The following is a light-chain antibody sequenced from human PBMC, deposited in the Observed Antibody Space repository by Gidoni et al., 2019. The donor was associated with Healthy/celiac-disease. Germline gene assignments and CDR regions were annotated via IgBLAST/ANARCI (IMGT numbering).Light chain of an antibody. Sequence: EIVMTQSPHSLPGTPGVPASIYCRSSRSLLHSNGYNYLDWYLQKPGQSPQLLIYLGSSRASGVPDRFSGSGSGTDFTLKISRVEAEDVGVYYCMQALQTPRTFGQGTKVEIK. V-gene: IGKV2-28*01. CDR1: RSLLHSNGYNY. J-gene: IGKJ1*01. CDR2: LGS. CDR3: MQALQTPRT.